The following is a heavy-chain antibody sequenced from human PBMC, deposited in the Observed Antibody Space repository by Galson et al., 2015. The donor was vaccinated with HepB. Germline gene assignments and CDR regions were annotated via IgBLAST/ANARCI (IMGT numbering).Heavy chain of an antibody. Sequence: SLRLSCAASGFTVSSNSMNWVRQAPGKGLEWVSLIYSGGSTYYADSVKGRFTISRDNSKNTLSLQMNSLRVDDTAVYYCARDGNGPFGYWGQGTLVIVSS. D-gene: IGHD1-26*01. J-gene: IGHJ4*02. CDR3: ARDGNGPFGY. CDR1: GFTVSSNS. V-gene: IGHV3-53*01. CDR2: IYSGGST.